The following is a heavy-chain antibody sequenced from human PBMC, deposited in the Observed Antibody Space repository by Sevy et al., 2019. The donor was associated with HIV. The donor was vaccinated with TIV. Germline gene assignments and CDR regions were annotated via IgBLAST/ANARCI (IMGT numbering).Heavy chain of an antibody. J-gene: IGHJ4*02. CDR3: VRADPDQHFDS. CDR1: GDTFTNNY. Sequence: SCKASGDTFTNNYIHWVRQAPGQGLEWMGMVDPSAGNTTYAQKFQGRVTMTRETSTRILYMDLSSLRSGDTAVYYCVRADPDQHFDSWGQGTLVTVSS. V-gene: IGHV1-46*01. CDR2: VDPSAGNT.